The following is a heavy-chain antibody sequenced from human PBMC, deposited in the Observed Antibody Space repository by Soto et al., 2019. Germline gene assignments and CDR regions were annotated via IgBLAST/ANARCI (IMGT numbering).Heavy chain of an antibody. J-gene: IGHJ4*02. Sequence: SETLSLTCTVSGGSISSDDYYWSWIRQAPGRGLEWIGYIHSSGSIYYNPSLKSRATMSIDTAGNQFSLKLSSVTAADTAVYYCARDWGTGFYQLDSWGQGTLVTVSS. CDR1: GGSISSDDYY. D-gene: IGHD2-2*01. CDR2: IHSSGSI. CDR3: ARDWGTGFYQLDS. V-gene: IGHV4-30-4*01.